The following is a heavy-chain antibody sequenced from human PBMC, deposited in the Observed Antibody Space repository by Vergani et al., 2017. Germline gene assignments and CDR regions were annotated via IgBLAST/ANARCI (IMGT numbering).Heavy chain of an antibody. CDR3: AKDLGDYYYYGMDV. V-gene: IGHV3-9*03. CDR1: GYTFDDYA. J-gene: IGHJ6*02. CDR2: ISWNSGSI. Sequence: EVQLVESGGGLVQPGRSLRLSCAASGYTFDDYAMHWVRQAPGKGLEWVSGISWNSGSIGYADAVKGRFTISRGNAKNSLYLQMNSLRAEDMALYYCAKDLGDYYYYGMDVWGQGTTVTVSS.